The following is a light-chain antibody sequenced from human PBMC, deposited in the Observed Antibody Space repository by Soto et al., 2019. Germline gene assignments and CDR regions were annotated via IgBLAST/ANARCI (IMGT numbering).Light chain of an antibody. CDR3: CSYAGSSTDVV. CDR1: SSDVGSYNL. J-gene: IGLJ2*01. Sequence: QSALTQPASVSGSPGQSITISCTGTSSDVGSYNLVSWYQQHPGKAPKLMIYEGIKQPSGVSNRFSGSKSGNTASLTISGLQAEDEADYYCCSYAGSSTDVVFGGGTKLTVL. CDR2: EGI. V-gene: IGLV2-23*01.